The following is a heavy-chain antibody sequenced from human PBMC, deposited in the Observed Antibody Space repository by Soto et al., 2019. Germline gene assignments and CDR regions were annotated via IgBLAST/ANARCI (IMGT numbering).Heavy chain of an antibody. J-gene: IGHJ6*02. CDR1: GFTFSSYG. CDR3: ARDRQWLVKGANYYGMDV. Sequence: GGSLRLSCAASGFTFSSYGMHWVRQAPGKGLEWVAVIWYDGSNKYYADSVKGRFTISRDNSKNTLYLQMNSLRAEDTAVYYCARDRQWLVKGANYYGMDVWGQGTTVTVSS. V-gene: IGHV3-33*01. CDR2: IWYDGSNK. D-gene: IGHD6-19*01.